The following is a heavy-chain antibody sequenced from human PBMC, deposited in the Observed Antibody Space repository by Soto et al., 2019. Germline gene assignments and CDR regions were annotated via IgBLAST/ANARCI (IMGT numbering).Heavy chain of an antibody. V-gene: IGHV1-18*01. D-gene: IGHD3-9*01. J-gene: IGHJ4*02. CDR3: ARDGDISPLWFDY. Sequence: QVQLVQSGTEVKKPGASVKVSCKASGYTFTSYGITWVRQAPGQGLEWMGWISAYNGNINYAQKFQGRVTMTTDTSTSTAHMELRSLRSDDTAVYYCARDGDISPLWFDYWGQGTLVTVSS. CDR2: ISAYNGNI. CDR1: GYTFTSYG.